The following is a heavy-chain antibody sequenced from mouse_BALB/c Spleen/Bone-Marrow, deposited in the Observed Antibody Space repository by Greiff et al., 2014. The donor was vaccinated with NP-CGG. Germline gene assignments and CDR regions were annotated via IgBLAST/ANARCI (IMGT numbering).Heavy chain of an antibody. CDR1: GFTFTDYF. CDR2: IRNKPSGYTT. D-gene: IGHD6-1*01. V-gene: IGHV7-3*02. Sequence: VQLKESGGGLVQPGGSLRLSCTTSGFTFTDYFMTWVRQPPGKALEWLGFIRNKPSGYTTEYNPSVKGRFSISRDNSLGILYLQMNTLRAEDSAIYYCARDYNGYFDFWGQGTTLTVSS. CDR3: ARDYNGYFDF. J-gene: IGHJ2*01.